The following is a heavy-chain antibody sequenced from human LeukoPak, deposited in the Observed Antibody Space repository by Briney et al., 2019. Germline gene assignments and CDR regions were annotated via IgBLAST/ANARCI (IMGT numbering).Heavy chain of an antibody. CDR3: AKVVVVVAAIHFDY. V-gene: IGHV3-23*01. CDR1: GLTFSSYA. D-gene: IGHD2-15*01. Sequence: HPGGSLRLSCAASGLTFSSYAMSWVRQAPGKGLEWVSAISGSGGSTYYADSVKGRFTISRDNSKNTLYLQMNSLRAEDTAVYYCAKVVVVVAAIHFDYWGQGTLVTVSS. J-gene: IGHJ4*02. CDR2: ISGSGGST.